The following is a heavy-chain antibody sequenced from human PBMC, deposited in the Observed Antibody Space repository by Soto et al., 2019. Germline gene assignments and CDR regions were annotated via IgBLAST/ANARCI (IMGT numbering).Heavy chain of an antibody. CDR3: FIRTGDFAICFDP. D-gene: IGHD4-17*01. J-gene: IGHJ5*02. V-gene: IGHV4-4*02. Sequence: QVQLQESGPGLVKPSGTLSLTCAVSGGSISSSNWWSWVRLPPRKRLEWIGEIYHIGSTNYNPSLISRVTILIDKAKNHFSLMLSSVTAADTAVYYCFIRTGDFAICFDPWVQGTLVTVSS. CDR1: GGSISSSNW. CDR2: IYHIGST.